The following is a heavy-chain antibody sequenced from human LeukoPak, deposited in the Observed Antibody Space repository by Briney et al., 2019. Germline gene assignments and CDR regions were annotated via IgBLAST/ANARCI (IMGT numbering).Heavy chain of an antibody. CDR1: GGSFSGYY. J-gene: IGHJ5*02. Sequence: SETLSLTCAVYGGSFSGYYWTWIRQPPGKGLEWIGYIYYSGSTNYNPSLKSRVTISVDTSKNQFSLKLNSVTAADTAVYYCARQGGSSSAYYWFDPWGQGTLVTVSS. CDR3: ARQGGSSSAYYWFDP. D-gene: IGHD3-22*01. CDR2: IYYSGST. V-gene: IGHV4-59*08.